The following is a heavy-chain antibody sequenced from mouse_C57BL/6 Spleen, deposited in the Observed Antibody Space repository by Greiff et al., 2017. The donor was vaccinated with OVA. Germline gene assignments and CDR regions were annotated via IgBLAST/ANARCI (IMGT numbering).Heavy chain of an antibody. V-gene: IGHV5-15*01. CDR3: ARRGSPYAMDY. J-gene: IGHJ4*01. Sequence: EVNLVESGGGLVQPGGSLKLSCAASGFTFSDYGMAWVRQAPRKGPEWVAFISNLAYSIYYADTVTGRFTISRENAKNTLYLEMSSLRSEDTAMYYCARRGSPYAMDYWGQGTSVTVSS. CDR1: GFTFSDYG. CDR2: ISNLAYSI.